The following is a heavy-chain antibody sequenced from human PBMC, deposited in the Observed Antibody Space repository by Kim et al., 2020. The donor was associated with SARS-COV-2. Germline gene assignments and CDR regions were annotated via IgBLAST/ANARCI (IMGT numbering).Heavy chain of an antibody. Sequence: SETLSLTCTVSGGSISSSSYYWGWIRQPPGKGLEWIGSIYYSGSTYYNPSLKSRITMSVDTSKNQFSLKLSSVTAADTAVYYCSRHVEAYDYVWESYPPGWFDPWGQGTLVTVSS. J-gene: IGHJ5*02. D-gene: IGHD3-16*02. V-gene: IGHV4-39*01. CDR3: SRHVEAYDYVWESYPPGWFDP. CDR1: GGSISSSSYY. CDR2: IYYSGST.